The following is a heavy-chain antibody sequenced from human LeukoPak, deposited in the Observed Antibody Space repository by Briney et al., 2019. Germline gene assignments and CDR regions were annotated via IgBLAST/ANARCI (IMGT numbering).Heavy chain of an antibody. J-gene: IGHJ4*02. CDR3: ARVISGTGRYCSGGSCLRSPFDY. CDR1: GFTFSSYS. D-gene: IGHD2-15*01. Sequence: GGSLRLSCAASGFTFSSYSMNWVRQAPGKGLEWVSSISSSSSYIYYADSVKGRFTISRDNTKNSLYLQMNSLRAEDTAVYYCARVISGTGRYCSGGSCLRSPFDYWGQGTLVTVSS. V-gene: IGHV3-21*01. CDR2: ISSSSSYI.